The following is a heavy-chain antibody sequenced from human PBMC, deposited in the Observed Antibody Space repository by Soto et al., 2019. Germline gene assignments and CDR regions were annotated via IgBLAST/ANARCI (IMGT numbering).Heavy chain of an antibody. J-gene: IGHJ6*02. CDR3: ANADQCSSTSCSHMDV. CDR2: ISYDGSNK. CDR1: GFTFSSYG. Sequence: QVQLVESGGGVVQPGRSLRLSCAASGFTFSSYGMHWVRQAPGKGLEWVAVISYDGSNKYYADSVKGRFTISRDNSKNTLYLQMNSLRAEDTAVYYCANADQCSSTSCSHMDVWGQGTTVTVSS. V-gene: IGHV3-30*18. D-gene: IGHD2-2*01.